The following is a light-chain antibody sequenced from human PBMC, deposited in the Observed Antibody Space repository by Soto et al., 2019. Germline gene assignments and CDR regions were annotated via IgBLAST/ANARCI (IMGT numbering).Light chain of an antibody. CDR3: ATWEDSLNGHVV. V-gene: IGLV1-44*01. CDR2: SNN. Sequence: QSVLSQPPSASGTPGQRVTISCSGRRSNIGSNTVNWYQQLPGTAPKLLMYSNNQRPSGVSDRFSGSKSGTSASLAVRGLQSEDEADYYCATWEDSLNGHVVFGGGTKLTVL. J-gene: IGLJ2*01. CDR1: RSNIGSNT.